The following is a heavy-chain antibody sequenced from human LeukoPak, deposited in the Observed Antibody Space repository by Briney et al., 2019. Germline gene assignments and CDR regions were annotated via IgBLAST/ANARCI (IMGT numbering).Heavy chain of an antibody. V-gene: IGHV1-18*01. D-gene: IGHD3-22*01. J-gene: IGHJ4*02. CDR3: ARGGPRHYYDSSGYC. CDR2: ISAYNGNT. CDR1: GGTFSSYG. Sequence: GVSVKVSCKASGGTFSSYGISWVRQAPGQGLEWMGWISAYNGNTNYAQKLQGRVTMTTDTSTSTAYMELRSLRSEDTAVYYCARGGPRHYYDSSGYCWGQGTLVTVSS.